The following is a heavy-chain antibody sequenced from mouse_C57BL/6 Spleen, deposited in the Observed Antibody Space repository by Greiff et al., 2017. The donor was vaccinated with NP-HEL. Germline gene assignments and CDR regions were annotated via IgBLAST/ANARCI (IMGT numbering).Heavy chain of an antibody. CDR1: GYTFTDYE. D-gene: IGHD1-1*01. J-gene: IGHJ2*01. V-gene: IGHV1-15*01. CDR3: TRFAGSSFDY. CDR2: IDPETGGT. Sequence: QVQLQQSGAELVRPGASVTLSCKASGYTFTDYEMHWVKQTPVHGLEWIGAIDPETGGTAYNQKFKGKAILTADKSSSTAYMELRSLTSEDSAVYYCTRFAGSSFDYWGQGTTLTVSS.